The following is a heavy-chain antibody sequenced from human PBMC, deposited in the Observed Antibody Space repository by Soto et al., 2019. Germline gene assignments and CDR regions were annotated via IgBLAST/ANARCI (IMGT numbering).Heavy chain of an antibody. V-gene: IGHV3-48*02. J-gene: IGHJ4*02. Sequence: EVQLVESGGGLVQPGGSLRLSCAASGVTFSSYSMNWVRQAPGKGLEWVSYISSSSSTIYYADSVKGRFTISRDNAKHSLYLQMNSLRDEDTAVYYCARGDYGDYGGWGQGTLVTVSS. D-gene: IGHD4-17*01. CDR3: ARGDYGDYGG. CDR2: ISSSSSTI. CDR1: GVTFSSYS.